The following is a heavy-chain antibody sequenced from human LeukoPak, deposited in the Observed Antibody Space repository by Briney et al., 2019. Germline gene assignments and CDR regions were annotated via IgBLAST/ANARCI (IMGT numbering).Heavy chain of an antibody. Sequence: SVKVSCKASGGTFSSYAISWVRQAPGQGLEWMGGIIPIFGTANYAQKFQGRVTITADEPTSTAYMELSSLRSEDTAVYYCARVVDCSGGSCHDAFDIWGQGTMVTVSS. J-gene: IGHJ3*02. CDR1: GGTFSSYA. CDR3: ARVVDCSGGSCHDAFDI. V-gene: IGHV1-69*13. CDR2: IIPIFGTA. D-gene: IGHD2-15*01.